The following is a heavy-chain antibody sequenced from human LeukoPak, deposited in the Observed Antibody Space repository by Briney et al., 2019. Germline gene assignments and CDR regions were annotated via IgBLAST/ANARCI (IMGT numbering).Heavy chain of an antibody. CDR2: IYYSGST. D-gene: IGHD3-22*01. Sequence: SETLSLTCTVSGGSISSYYWSWIRQPPGKGLEWIGYIYYSGSTNYNPSLKSRVTISVDTSKKQFSLNLSSVTAADTAVYYCARVGGYHGVDTSDFWGQGTMVSVS. CDR1: GGSISSYY. J-gene: IGHJ3*01. CDR3: ARVGGYHGVDTSDF. V-gene: IGHV4-59*01.